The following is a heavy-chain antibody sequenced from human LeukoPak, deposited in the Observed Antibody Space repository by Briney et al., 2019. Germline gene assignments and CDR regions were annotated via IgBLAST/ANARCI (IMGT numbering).Heavy chain of an antibody. V-gene: IGHV4-34*01. CDR1: GGSFSGYY. J-gene: IGHJ4*02. CDR3: ARFNGRRGYSYGAGKYYFDY. Sequence: SETLSLTCAVYGGSFSGYYWSWIRQPPGKGLEWIGEINHSGSTNYNPSLKSRVTISVDTSKNQFSLKLSSVTAADTAVYYCARFNGRRGYSYGAGKYYFDYWGQGTLVTVSS. D-gene: IGHD5-18*01. CDR2: INHSGST.